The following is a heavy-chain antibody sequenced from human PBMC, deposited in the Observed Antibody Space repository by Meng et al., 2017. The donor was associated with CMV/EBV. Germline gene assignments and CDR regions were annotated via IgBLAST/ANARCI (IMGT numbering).Heavy chain of an antibody. CDR1: GYTFTGYD. J-gene: IGHJ5*02. CDR2: MNPNSGNT. Sequence: ASVKVSCKASGYTFTGYDINWVRQATGQGLEWMGWMNPNSGNTGYAQKFQGRVTITRNTSISTAYMELSSLRSEDTAVYYCARGDYDFWSGYYTRIHGWFDPWGQGTLVTVSS. V-gene: IGHV1-8*03. D-gene: IGHD3-3*01. CDR3: ARGDYDFWSGYYTRIHGWFDP.